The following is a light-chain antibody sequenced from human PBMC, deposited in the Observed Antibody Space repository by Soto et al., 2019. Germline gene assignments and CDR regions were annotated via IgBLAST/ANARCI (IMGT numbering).Light chain of an antibody. Sequence: AMRTTQSPSSFSASTGDRVTITCRASQGISSYLAWYQQKPGKAPNLLIYAASTLQSGVPSRFSGSGSGTDFTLTFSCLQSEDFATYYCQQYSSYPYTFGQGTKLEIK. J-gene: IGKJ2*01. CDR1: QGISSY. CDR3: QQYSSYPYT. V-gene: IGKV1-8*01. CDR2: AAS.